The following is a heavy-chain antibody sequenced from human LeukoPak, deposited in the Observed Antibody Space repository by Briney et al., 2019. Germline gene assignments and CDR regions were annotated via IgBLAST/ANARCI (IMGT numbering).Heavy chain of an antibody. CDR3: ARDRRYFDWNDAFDI. Sequence: GGSLRLSCAASGFTFSSYSMNWVRQAPGKGLEWVSYISSSGSTIYYADSVKGRFTISRDNAKNSLYLQMNSLRDEDTAVYYCARDRRYFDWNDAFDIWGQGTMVTVSS. CDR2: ISSSGSTI. V-gene: IGHV3-48*02. D-gene: IGHD3-9*01. CDR1: GFTFSSYS. J-gene: IGHJ3*02.